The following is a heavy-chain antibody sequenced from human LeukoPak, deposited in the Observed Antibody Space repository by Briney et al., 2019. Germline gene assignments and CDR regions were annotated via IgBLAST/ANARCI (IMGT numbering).Heavy chain of an antibody. CDR2: IYSSGST. Sequence: AETLARTCTVSGGSISSHFWTWIRQPPGKGLEWIGDIYSSGSTNYNPSLKSRVTISADTSKNQFSLKLSSVTAADTAVYYCAREGQVVLGSHADCGQGTPVNVSS. J-gene: IGHJ1*01. CDR1: GGSISSHF. CDR3: AREGQVVLGSHAD. D-gene: IGHD6-6*01. V-gene: IGHV4-59*11.